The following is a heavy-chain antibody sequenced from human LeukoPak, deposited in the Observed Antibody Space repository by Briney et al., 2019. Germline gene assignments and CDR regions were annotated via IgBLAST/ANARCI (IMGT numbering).Heavy chain of an antibody. D-gene: IGHD4-23*01. CDR2: IYYVGST. Sequence: PSETLSLTCTVSGSSISSSSDYWGWIRQPPGRGLEGIGNIYYVGSTYYNPSLKRRVTISVDTSKNQFSLKLRSVTAADTAVYYCARLGGDNSGVYFDYWGQGTLVTVSS. CDR1: GSSISSSSDY. CDR3: ARLGGDNSGVYFDY. J-gene: IGHJ4*02. V-gene: IGHV4-39*01.